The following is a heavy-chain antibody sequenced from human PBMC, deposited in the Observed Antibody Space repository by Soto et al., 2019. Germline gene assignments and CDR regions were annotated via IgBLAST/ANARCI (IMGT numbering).Heavy chain of an antibody. CDR3: TTDSYITSIIVRFDY. D-gene: IGHD3-22*01. J-gene: IGHJ4*01. CDR1: GCKFSNAG. Sequence: PGGSLRVSCAAAGCKFSNAGSNWVRQTPGKGLEWVGRVKSKTDGGTTDFAAPVKGRFAISRDDSKNMVYLEMNSLKTEDTAIYYCTTDSYITSIIVRFDYWGHGTLVTVSS. V-gene: IGHV3-15*07. CDR2: VKSKTDGGTT.